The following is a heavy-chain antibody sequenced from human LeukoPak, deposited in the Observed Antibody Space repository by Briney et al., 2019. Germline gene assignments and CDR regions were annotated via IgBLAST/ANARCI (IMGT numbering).Heavy chain of an antibody. CDR3: ARSGLTMVRGVISHGMDV. V-gene: IGHV3-66*01. CDR1: GFTVSGNY. Sequence: GGSLRLSCAASGFTVSGNYMNWVRQAPGEGLEWVPLIYSGGTTYYADSVKGRFTISRDTSKNTLSPQMNSLRAEDTAVYYCARSGLTMVRGVISHGMDVWGQGTTVTVSS. CDR2: IYSGGTT. J-gene: IGHJ6*02. D-gene: IGHD3-10*01.